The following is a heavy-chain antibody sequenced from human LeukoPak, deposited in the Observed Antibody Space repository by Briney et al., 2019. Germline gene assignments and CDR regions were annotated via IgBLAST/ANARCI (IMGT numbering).Heavy chain of an antibody. CDR1: GYTFTSYA. CDR3: ARDGESSPRKSYYYYYMDV. J-gene: IGHJ6*03. V-gene: IGHV7-4-1*02. Sequence: GASVKVSCKASGYTFTSYAMNWVRQAPGQGLEWMGWINTNTGNPTYAQGFTGRFVFSLDTSVSTAYLQISSLKAEDTAVYYCARDGESSPRKSYYYYYMDVWGKGTTVTVSS. D-gene: IGHD2-21*01. CDR2: INTNTGNP.